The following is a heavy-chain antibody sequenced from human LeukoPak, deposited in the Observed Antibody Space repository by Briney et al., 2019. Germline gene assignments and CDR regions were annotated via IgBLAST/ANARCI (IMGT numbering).Heavy chain of an antibody. D-gene: IGHD2-21*01. CDR3: VRGDVGFDP. J-gene: IGHJ5*02. CDR2: IKQDGSEK. V-gene: IGHV3-7*01. Sequence: GGSLRLSCAASGFTFSTYWMSWVRQAPGKGLELVANIKQDGSEKYYVDSVKGRFTISRDNAKNSLYLQANSLRVGDTAVYYCVRGDVGFDPWGQGTLVTVSS. CDR1: GFTFSTYW.